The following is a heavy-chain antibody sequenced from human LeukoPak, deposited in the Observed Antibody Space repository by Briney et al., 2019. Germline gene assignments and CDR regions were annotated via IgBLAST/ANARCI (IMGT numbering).Heavy chain of an antibody. CDR3: ARDGALDTAMDTSDY. V-gene: IGHV1-69*13. CDR2: IIPIFGTA. Sequence: SVKVSCKASGGTFSSYAISWVRQAPGQGLEWMGGIIPIFGTANYAQKFQGRVTITADESTSTAYMELSSLRSEDTAVYYCARDGALDTAMDTSDYWGQGTLVTVSS. J-gene: IGHJ4*02. D-gene: IGHD5-18*01. CDR1: GGTFSSYA.